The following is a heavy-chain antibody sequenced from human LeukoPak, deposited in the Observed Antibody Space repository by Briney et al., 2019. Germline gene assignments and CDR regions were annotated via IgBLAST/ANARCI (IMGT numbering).Heavy chain of an antibody. D-gene: IGHD6-6*01. CDR2: IYPGDSDK. CDR3: TRRRVTYSNSSGRSRYYFDY. CDR1: GYTFSTYL. Sequence: GESLKISFKGPGYTFSTYLIGLVRQIPGKGPELMGIIYPGDSDKRFSLSFEGQVTMSADKSISTAYLQWSSLKASDTAMYLCTRRRVTYSNSSGRSRYYFDYWGQGTLVTVSS. V-gene: IGHV5-51*01. J-gene: IGHJ4*02.